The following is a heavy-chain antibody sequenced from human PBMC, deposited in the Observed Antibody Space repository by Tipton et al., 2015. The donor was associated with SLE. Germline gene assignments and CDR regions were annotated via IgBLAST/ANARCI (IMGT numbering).Heavy chain of an antibody. CDR1: GGSFSAYY. CDR2: INHSGST. CDR3: ARPGSPFWSGYPFDY. J-gene: IGHJ4*02. D-gene: IGHD3-3*01. V-gene: IGHV4-34*01. Sequence: TLSLTCAVYGGSFSAYYWSWIRQPPGKGLEWIGEINHSGSTNYNPSLKSRVTISVDTSKNQFSLKLSSVTVADTALYYCARPGSPFWSGYPFDYWGQGTLVTVSS.